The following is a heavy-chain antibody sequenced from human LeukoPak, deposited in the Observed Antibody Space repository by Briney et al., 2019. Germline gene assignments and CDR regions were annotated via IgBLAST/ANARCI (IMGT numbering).Heavy chain of an antibody. J-gene: IGHJ5*02. V-gene: IGHV4-59*01. CDR1: GDPISSYF. D-gene: IGHD6-6*01. CDR3: AREGLHCGLVS. CDR2: SYYSGST. Sequence: SETLSLTCTVSGDPISSYFWSWIRQPPGKGLEWIGHSYYSGSTNYNPSLKSRVSISVDTSKNQFSLKLRTGTSTETGVYYCAREGLHCGLVSLGRATGLSVSS.